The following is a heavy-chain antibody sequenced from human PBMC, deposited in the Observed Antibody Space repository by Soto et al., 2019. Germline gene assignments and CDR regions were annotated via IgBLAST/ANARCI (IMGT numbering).Heavy chain of an antibody. CDR3: AGRWGEGRCDY. J-gene: IGHJ4*02. CDR2: IYHSGST. D-gene: IGHD3-10*01. Sequence: QGQLQESGPGLVKPSGTLSLTCAVSGGSISSSNWWSWVRQPPGKGLQWIGEIYHSGSTNYLPSLKSRVTISVDKSRNQFSRKLSSVTAADTAVDYCAGRWGEGRCDYWGQGTLVTVSS. V-gene: IGHV4-4*02. CDR1: GGSISSSNW.